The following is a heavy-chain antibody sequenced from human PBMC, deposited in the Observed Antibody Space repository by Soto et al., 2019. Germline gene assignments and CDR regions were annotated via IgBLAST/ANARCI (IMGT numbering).Heavy chain of an antibody. CDR3: ARGGNRYSNVASGVGGFDY. CDR1: GASISSSY. Sequence: TLSLTCTVSGASISSSYWSWIRQSPERGLEWIAYVYHTGATNYNPSLKSRVTISLDTSKGQFSLNLTSLTTADTAVYFCARGGNRYSNVASGVGGFDYWGQGSLVTVSS. D-gene: IGHD5-12*01. CDR2: VYHTGAT. V-gene: IGHV4-59*01. J-gene: IGHJ4*02.